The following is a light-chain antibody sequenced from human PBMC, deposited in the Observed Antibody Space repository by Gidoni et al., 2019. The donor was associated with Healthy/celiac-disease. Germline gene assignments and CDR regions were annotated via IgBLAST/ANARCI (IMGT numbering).Light chain of an antibody. CDR3: QQYDNLPT. J-gene: IGKJ5*01. CDR2: EAS. CDR1: QDISTY. V-gene: IGKV1-33*01. Sequence: DNLKIQSPSSLSASVGDRVTITCQASQDISTYLKWYQQKPVKATKLLIYEASTLETGVPSRFSGSGSGTYFTFTISSLQPEDIATYYCQQYDNLPTFGQXTRMEIK.